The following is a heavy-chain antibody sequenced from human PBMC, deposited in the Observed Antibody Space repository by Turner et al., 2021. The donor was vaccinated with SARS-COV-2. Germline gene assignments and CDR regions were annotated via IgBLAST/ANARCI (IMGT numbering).Heavy chain of an antibody. J-gene: IGHJ4*02. CDR2: ISWNSGSI. D-gene: IGHD3-3*01. Sequence: EVQLVESGGGLVQPGRSLRLSCAASGFTFDDYVMHWVRQAPGKGLEWVSGISWNSGSIGYADSVKGRFTISRDNAKNSLYLQMNSLRTEDTALYYCAKRGEDDFWSGYYIFDHWGQGTLVTVSS. CDR1: GFTFDDYV. CDR3: AKRGEDDFWSGYYIFDH. V-gene: IGHV3-9*01.